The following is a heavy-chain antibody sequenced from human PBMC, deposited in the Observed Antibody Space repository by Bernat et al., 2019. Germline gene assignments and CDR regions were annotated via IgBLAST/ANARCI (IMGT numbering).Heavy chain of an antibody. Sequence: EVQLVQSGVEVKKPGESLKISCKASGYNFTSYWIGWVRQMPGRGLEWMGIIYPGDSDSRYSPSFQGQVTISADKSITTAYLQWSSLKASDTAMYYCARLAERRRSAFDVWGQGTLVTVSS. CDR1: GYNFTSYW. CDR3: ARLAERRRSAFDV. D-gene: IGHD1-1*01. J-gene: IGHJ3*01. V-gene: IGHV5-51*01. CDR2: IYPGDSDS.